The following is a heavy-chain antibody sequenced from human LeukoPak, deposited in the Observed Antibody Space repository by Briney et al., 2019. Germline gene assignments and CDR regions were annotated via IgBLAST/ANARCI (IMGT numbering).Heavy chain of an antibody. J-gene: IGHJ4*02. D-gene: IGHD3-10*01. Sequence: GGSLRLSCAAPGFTFSSYDMHWVRQAPGKGLEWVALMWCDGSIEYYTDSVRGRFTISRDNAKNSLYLQMNSLRAEDTALYYCARGLVGSGSYYNGYFDYWGQGTLVAVSS. V-gene: IGHV3-33*01. CDR3: ARGLVGSGSYYNGYFDY. CDR2: MWCDGSIE. CDR1: GFTFSSYD.